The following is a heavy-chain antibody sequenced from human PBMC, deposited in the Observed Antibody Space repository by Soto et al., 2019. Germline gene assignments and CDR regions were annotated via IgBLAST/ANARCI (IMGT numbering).Heavy chain of an antibody. CDR1: GFTFTSSA. CDR2: IVVGSGNT. J-gene: IGHJ6*02. V-gene: IGHV1-58*01. CDR3: ARVGYNWSTDYYYYYGMDV. Sequence: SVKVSCKASGFTFTSSAVQWVRQARGQRLEWIGWIVVGSGNTNYAQKFQERVTITTDMSTSTAYMELRSLRSDDTAVYYCARVGYNWSTDYYYYYGMDVWGQGTTVTVSS. D-gene: IGHD1-20*01.